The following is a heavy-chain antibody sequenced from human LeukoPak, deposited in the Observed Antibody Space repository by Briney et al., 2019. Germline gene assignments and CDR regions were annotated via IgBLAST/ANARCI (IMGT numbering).Heavy chain of an antibody. CDR2: ICHEGSKK. D-gene: IGHD3-9*01. Sequence: GRGLSQSFAWSGLIYNSYCIYGVRQAPAKGLAGVGVICHEGSKKYYADSVKGRFTISRDNSKTPVSLQMNSLSVDDTAVYYCARGARHFDWLSLTSGWFDPWGQRTLVTASS. V-gene: IGHV3-33*01. CDR3: ARGARHFDWLSLTSGWFDP. J-gene: IGHJ5*02. CDR1: GLIYNSYC.